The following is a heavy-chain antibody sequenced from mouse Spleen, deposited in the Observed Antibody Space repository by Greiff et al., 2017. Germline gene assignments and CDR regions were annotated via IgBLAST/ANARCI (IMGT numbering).Heavy chain of an antibody. V-gene: IGHV5-17*01. CDR2: ISSGSSTI. CDR1: GFTFSDYG. Sequence: EVKVEESGGGLVKPGGSLKLSCAASGFTFSDYGMHWVRQAPEKGLEWVAYISSGSSTIYYADTVKGRFTISRDNAKNTLFLQMNSLRSEDTAMYYCARQGPYYFDYWGQGTTLTVSS. D-gene: IGHD3-3*01. CDR3: ARQGPYYFDY. J-gene: IGHJ2*01.